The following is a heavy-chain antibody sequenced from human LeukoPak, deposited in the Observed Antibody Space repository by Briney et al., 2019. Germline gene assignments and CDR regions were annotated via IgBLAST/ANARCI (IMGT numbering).Heavy chain of an antibody. CDR3: ARERPRDSTVTTS. CDR1: GFTFSSYE. D-gene: IGHD4-17*01. Sequence: GGSLRLSCAASGFTFSSYEMNWVRQAPGKRLKWGSYISSSGSTIYYADSVKGRFTISRDNAKNSLYLQMNSLRAEDTAVYYCARERPRDSTVTTSWGQGTLVTVSS. J-gene: IGHJ5*02. CDR2: ISSSGSTI. V-gene: IGHV3-48*03.